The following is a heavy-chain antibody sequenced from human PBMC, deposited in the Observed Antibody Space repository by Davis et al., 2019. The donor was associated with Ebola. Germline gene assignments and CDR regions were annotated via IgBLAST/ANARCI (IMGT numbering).Heavy chain of an antibody. V-gene: IGHV3-23*01. CDR1: GFIFRNYV. CDR3: ARDSWSIFEY. J-gene: IGHJ4*02. Sequence: GESLKISCETSGFIFRNYVMSWVRQAPGKGLECVSTFGTGGDTYYADSVKGRFAISRDNSRGTLYLQMNSLRVEDTAVYYCARDSWSIFEYWGQGTLVTVSS. CDR2: FGTGGDT. D-gene: IGHD2-15*01.